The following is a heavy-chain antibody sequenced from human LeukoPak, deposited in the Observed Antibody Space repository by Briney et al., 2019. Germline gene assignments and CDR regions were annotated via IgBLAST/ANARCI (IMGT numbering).Heavy chain of an antibody. CDR2: ISAYNGNT. CDR1: GYTFTSYG. Sequence: ASVKVSCKASGYTFTSYGISWVRQAPGQGLEWMGWISAYNGNTNYAQKLQGRVTMTTDTSTSTAYMELRSLRSDDTAVYYCARDGVSGVDSAAGTGLVGFDYWGQGTLVTVSS. D-gene: IGHD6-13*01. CDR3: ARDGVSGVDSAAGTGLVGFDY. J-gene: IGHJ4*02. V-gene: IGHV1-18*01.